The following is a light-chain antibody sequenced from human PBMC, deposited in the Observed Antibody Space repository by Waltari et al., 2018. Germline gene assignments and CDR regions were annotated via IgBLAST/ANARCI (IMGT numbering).Light chain of an antibody. J-gene: IGKJ2*03. CDR2: RAS. Sequence: DIKIIHSASSLSASVGDRVTNTRLPSQAIISWLAWYQQKPGKAPKLLIKRASNLQTGVPSRFRGSGSWTDFTLTISSLQAEDVATYYCQQHDSSPYSFGQGTKVDIK. CDR1: QAIISW. V-gene: IGKV1-33*01. CDR3: QQHDSSPYS.